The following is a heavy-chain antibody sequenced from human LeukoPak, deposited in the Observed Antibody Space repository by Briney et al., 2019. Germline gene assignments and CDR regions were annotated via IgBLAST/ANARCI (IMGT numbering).Heavy chain of an antibody. CDR2: INPNSGGT. CDR3: ARDSYDYYYYINA. Sequence: GASVKVSCKASVYAFSCNYVHWVRHAPGQGLEWMGWINPNSGGTNYAQKFQGRVTMTRDTSISTAYMELSRLRSDDTAVYYCARDSYDYYYYINAWGKGTTVTVSS. V-gene: IGHV1-2*02. J-gene: IGHJ6*03. CDR1: VYAFSCNY.